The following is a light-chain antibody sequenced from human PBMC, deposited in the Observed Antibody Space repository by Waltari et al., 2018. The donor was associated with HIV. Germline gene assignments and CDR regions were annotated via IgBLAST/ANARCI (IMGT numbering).Light chain of an antibody. CDR2: TNN. J-gene: IGLJ3*02. CDR1: SSNIATNT. V-gene: IGLV1-44*01. CDR3: ATWDDSLNGWV. Sequence: QSVLTQPPSASGTPGQRLTISCSGSSSNIATNTVNWYQQLPGTAPKLLIYTNNQRPSGVPARFSGSKSGTSASLAISGLQSDDDADYYCATWDDSLNGWVFGGGTRLTVL.